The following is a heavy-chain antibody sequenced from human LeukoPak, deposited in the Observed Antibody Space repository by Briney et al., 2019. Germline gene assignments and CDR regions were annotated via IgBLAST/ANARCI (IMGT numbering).Heavy chain of an antibody. J-gene: IGHJ6*02. D-gene: IGHD7-27*01. V-gene: IGHV4-31*03. CDR1: GGSISSGGYY. CDR3: ARARNWAYYYGMDV. CDR2: IYYSGST. Sequence: SETLSLTYTVSGGSISSGGYYWSWIRQHPGKGLEWIGYIYYSGSTYYNPSLKSRVTISVDTSKNQFSLKLSSVTAADTAVYYCARARNWAYYYGMDVWGQGTTVTVSS.